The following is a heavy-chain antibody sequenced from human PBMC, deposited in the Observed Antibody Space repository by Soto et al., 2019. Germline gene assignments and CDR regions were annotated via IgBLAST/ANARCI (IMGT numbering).Heavy chain of an antibody. D-gene: IGHD1-26*01. CDR2: ISYDGSNK. CDR1: GFTFSSYA. CDR3: GRASGDAARWYFDL. J-gene: IGHJ2*01. V-gene: IGHV3-30-3*01. Sequence: QVQLVESGGGVVQPGRSLRLSCAASGFTFSSYAMHWVRQAPGKGLEWVAVISYDGSNKYYADSVKGRFTISRDNSKNTLYLQMNSLRAEDTAVDYCGRASGDAARWYFDLWGRGTLVTVSS.